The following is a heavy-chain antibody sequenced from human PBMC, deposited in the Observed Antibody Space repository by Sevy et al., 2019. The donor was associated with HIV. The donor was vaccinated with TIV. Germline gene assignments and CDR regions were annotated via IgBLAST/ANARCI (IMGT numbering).Heavy chain of an antibody. CDR2: ISGRGGST. Sequence: GGSLRLSCAASGFTFSSYAMSWVRQAPGKGLEWVSAISGRGGSTYYADSVKGRFTLSRDNSKSTLYLQMNSLRAEDTAVYYCAKDPVLEPHLIYYFDSWGQGTLVTVSS. D-gene: IGHD1-1*01. J-gene: IGHJ4*02. V-gene: IGHV3-23*01. CDR3: AKDPVLEPHLIYYFDS. CDR1: GFTFSSYA.